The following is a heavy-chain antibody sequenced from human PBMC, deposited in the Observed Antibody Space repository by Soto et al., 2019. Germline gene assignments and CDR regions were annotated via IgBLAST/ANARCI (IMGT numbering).Heavy chain of an antibody. Sequence: QVQLVQSGAEVKKPGSSVKVSCKASGGTFSSYAISWVRQAPGQGLEWMGGIIPIFATADYAQKFQGRVTIXXDESTSTAYMELSSLRSEDTAVYYCARSITGPVSYYYGMDVWGQGTTVTVSS. J-gene: IGHJ6*02. CDR2: IIPIFATA. V-gene: IGHV1-69*05. CDR3: ARSITGPVSYYYGMDV. D-gene: IGHD1-20*01. CDR1: GGTFSSYA.